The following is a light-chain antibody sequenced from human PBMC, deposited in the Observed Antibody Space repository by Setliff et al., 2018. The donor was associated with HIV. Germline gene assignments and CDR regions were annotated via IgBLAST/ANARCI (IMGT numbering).Light chain of an antibody. CDR3: CSYSKISTPPFV. V-gene: IGLV2-11*01. J-gene: IGLJ1*01. Sequence: SVLTQPRSVSGSPGLSVTISCTGTNSDVGGYHYVSWYQQHPGKAPKLIIYDVTKRPSGVPYRFSGSKSGNTASLTISGPLAEDEADYYCCSYSKISTPPFVFGAGTKV. CDR2: DVT. CDR1: NSDVGGYHY.